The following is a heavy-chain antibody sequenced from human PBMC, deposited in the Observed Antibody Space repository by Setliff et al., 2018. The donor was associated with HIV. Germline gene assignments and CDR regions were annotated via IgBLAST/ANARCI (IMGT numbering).Heavy chain of an antibody. V-gene: IGHV1-3*01. CDR1: GYSFTSHT. D-gene: IGHD3-10*01. J-gene: IGHJ4*02. CDR2: INVVNGNT. Sequence: ASVKVSCKASGYSFTSHTIHWMRRAPGQGLEWMGWINVVNGNTKYSQKFQGRVTITRDTSASTAYMELSSLRSEDTAVYYCARYGPLPHADYYFDYWGQGTRVT. CDR3: ARYGPLPHADYYFDY.